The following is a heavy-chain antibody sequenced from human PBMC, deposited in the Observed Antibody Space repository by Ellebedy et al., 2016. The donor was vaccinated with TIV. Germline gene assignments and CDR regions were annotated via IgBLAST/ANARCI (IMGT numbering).Heavy chain of an antibody. CDR2: IYWDDDQ. D-gene: IGHD3-3*01. J-gene: IGHJ3*02. CDR3: AHRPLGRFLETRREDDAFDI. V-gene: IGHV2-5*02. CDR1: GFSLSHARMG. Sequence: SGPTLVKPTETLTLSCTVSGFSLSHARMGVSWIRQPPGKALEWLALIYWDDDQRYSPSLKSRLTITTDTSKNQVVLTMTNMDPVDTATYYCAHRPLGRFLETRREDDAFDIWGQGTMVTVSS.